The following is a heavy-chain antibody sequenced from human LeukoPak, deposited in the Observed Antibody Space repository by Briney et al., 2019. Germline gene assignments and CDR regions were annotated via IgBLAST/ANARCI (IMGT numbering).Heavy chain of an antibody. CDR3: ARIPNYGDYENFDY. CDR2: IIPILGIA. CDR1: GGTFSSYA. Sequence: GASVKVSCKASGGTFSSYAISWVRQAPGQGLEWMGRIIPILGIANYAQKFQGRVTITADKSTSTAYMELSSLRSEDTAVYYYARIPNYGDYENFDYWGQGTLVTVSS. J-gene: IGHJ4*02. V-gene: IGHV1-69*04. D-gene: IGHD4-17*01.